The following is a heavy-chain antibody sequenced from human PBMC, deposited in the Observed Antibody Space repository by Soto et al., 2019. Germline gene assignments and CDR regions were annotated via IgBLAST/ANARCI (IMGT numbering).Heavy chain of an antibody. CDR1: GFTLNSYT. V-gene: IGHV3-23*01. CDR2: ISGSGGSP. Sequence: PGGSLRLSCAASGFTLNSYTMAWVRLAPGKGLEWVSSISGSGGSPSYADSVQGRFTISRDNSRNTLSLQMNSLRAEDTATYYCAKTRCSGNSCYVPDYWGPGSLVTVSS. J-gene: IGHJ4*01. D-gene: IGHD2-15*01. CDR3: AKTRCSGNSCYVPDY.